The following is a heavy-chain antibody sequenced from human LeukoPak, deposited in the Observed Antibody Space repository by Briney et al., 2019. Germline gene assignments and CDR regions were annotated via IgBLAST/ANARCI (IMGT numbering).Heavy chain of an antibody. Sequence: ASVKVSCKASGYTFTSYGISWVRQAPGQGLEWMGWISAYNGNTNYAQKLQGRVTMTTDASTSTAYMELRSLRSDDTAVYYCARGSSITMTSWFDPWGQGTLVTVSS. J-gene: IGHJ5*02. CDR1: GYTFTSYG. CDR3: ARGSSITMTSWFDP. D-gene: IGHD3-22*01. V-gene: IGHV1-18*01. CDR2: ISAYNGNT.